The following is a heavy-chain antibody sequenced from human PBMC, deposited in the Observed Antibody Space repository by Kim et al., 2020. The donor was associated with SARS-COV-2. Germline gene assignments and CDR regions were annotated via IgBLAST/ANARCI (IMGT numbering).Heavy chain of an antibody. CDR3: AKDSNDDYVWGSFDY. V-gene: IGHV3-33*06. D-gene: IGHD3-16*01. Sequence: DSVKGGCIISRDNSKNTVYLQMNSLRDEDTAVYYCAKDSNDDYVWGSFDYWGQGTLVTVSS. J-gene: IGHJ4*02.